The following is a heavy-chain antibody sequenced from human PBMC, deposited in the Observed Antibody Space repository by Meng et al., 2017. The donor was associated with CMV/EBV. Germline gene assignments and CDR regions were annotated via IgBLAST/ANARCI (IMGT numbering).Heavy chain of an antibody. D-gene: IGHD3-3*01. V-gene: IGHV1-18*01. CDR2: ISAYNGNT. J-gene: IGHJ6*02. CDR1: GYTFTSYG. Sequence: ASVKVSCKASGYTFTSYGTSWVRQAPGQGLEWMGWISAYNGNTNYAQKLQGRVTMTTDTSTSTAYMELRSLRSDDTAVYYCARDNTIFGVVTIYYYGMDVWGQGTTVTVSS. CDR3: ARDNTIFGVVTIYYYGMDV.